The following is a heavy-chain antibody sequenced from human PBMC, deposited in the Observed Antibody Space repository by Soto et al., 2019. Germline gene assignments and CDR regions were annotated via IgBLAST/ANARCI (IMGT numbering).Heavy chain of an antibody. J-gene: IGHJ6*02. Sequence: SLRLSCAASGFTLNKFDMHWVRQAPGKGLQWVAVTSYDGNKKYYADSVKGRFTISRDNSKNTLYLQMNSLRAEDTAVYYCAKYGPSLLVGATEYYYGMDVWGQGTTVTVSS. CDR1: GFTLNKFD. CDR2: TSYDGNKK. V-gene: IGHV3-30-3*02. D-gene: IGHD1-26*01. CDR3: AKYGPSLLVGATEYYYGMDV.